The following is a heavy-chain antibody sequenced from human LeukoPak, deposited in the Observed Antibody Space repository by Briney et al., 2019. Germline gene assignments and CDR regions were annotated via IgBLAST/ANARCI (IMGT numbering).Heavy chain of an antibody. CDR1: GFTSCKAW. CDR2: IKSKTDVGTT. J-gene: IGHJ4*02. Sequence: GWLRLSRAASGFTSCKAWTSWGRRAPGEGREWVGRIKSKTDVGTTDYAAPVKGRFTISRDHSKNTLYLQMNSLKTEDTAVYYCTSVQLERHLDHWGQGTLVTVSS. D-gene: IGHD1-1*01. V-gene: IGHV3-15*01. CDR3: TSVQLERHLDH.